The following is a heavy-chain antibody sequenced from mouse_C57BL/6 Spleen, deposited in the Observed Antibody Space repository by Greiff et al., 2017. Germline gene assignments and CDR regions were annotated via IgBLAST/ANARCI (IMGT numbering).Heavy chain of an antibody. J-gene: IGHJ1*03. Sequence: QVQLQQPGTELVKPGASVKLSCKASGYTFTSYWMHWVKQRPGQGLEWIGNINPSNGGTNYNEKFKSKATLTVDKSSSTAYMQLSSLTSEDSAVDYCARGGYDRSYWYFEVWGTGTTVTVSS. CDR3: ARGGYDRSYWYFEV. D-gene: IGHD2-2*01. V-gene: IGHV1-53*01. CDR2: INPSNGGT. CDR1: GYTFTSYW.